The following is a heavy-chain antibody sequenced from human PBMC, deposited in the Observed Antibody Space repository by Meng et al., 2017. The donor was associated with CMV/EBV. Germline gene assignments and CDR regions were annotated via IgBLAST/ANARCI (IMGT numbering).Heavy chain of an antibody. V-gene: IGHV4-38-2*02. D-gene: IGHD6-6*01. J-gene: IGHJ3*02. CDR2: IHHSGST. Sequence: PETLSLTCTVSGYSISSGYYWGWIRQPPGKGLEWIGSIHHSGSTYYNPSLKSRVTISVDTSKNQFSLKLSSVTAADTAVYYCASPYSSSSFRAFDIWGQGTMVTVSS. CDR1: GYSISSGYY. CDR3: ASPYSSSSFRAFDI.